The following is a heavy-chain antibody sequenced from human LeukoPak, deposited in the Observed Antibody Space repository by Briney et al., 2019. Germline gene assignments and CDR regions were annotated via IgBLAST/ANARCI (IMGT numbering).Heavy chain of an antibody. D-gene: IGHD3-3*01. V-gene: IGHV3-30*02. J-gene: IGHJ3*02. CDR1: GFTFSNYG. CDR3: AKVSTYYDFWSGYSPAFDI. CDR2: IRYDGSNK. Sequence: GGSLRLPCAASGFTFSNYGMHWVRQAPGKGLEWVAFIRYDGSNKYYADSVKGRFTISRDNSKNTLYLQMNSLRAEDTAVYYCAKVSTYYDFWSGYSPAFDIWGQGTMVTVSS.